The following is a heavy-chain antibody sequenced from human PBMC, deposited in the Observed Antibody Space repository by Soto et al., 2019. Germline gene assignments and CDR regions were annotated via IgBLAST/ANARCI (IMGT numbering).Heavy chain of an antibody. V-gene: IGHV4-30-2*01. J-gene: IGHJ5*02. CDR1: GGSISSGGYS. Sequence: SETLSLTYAASGGSISSGGYSWSWIRQPPGKGLEWIGYIYHSGSTYYNPSLKSRVTISVDRSKNQFSLKLSSVTAADTAVYYCARVPGPWGQGTLVTVSS. CDR3: ARVPGP. CDR2: IYHSGST.